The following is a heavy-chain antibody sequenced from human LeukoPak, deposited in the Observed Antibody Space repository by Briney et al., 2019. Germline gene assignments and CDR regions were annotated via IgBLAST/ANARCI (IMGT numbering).Heavy chain of an antibody. Sequence: GESLRLSCAASRFTFSSYIMNWVRQAPGKGLEWVSYISSSSSTIYYADSVKGRFTISRDNAKNSLYLQMNSLRAEDTAVYYCAKVLSYGSGSYLDYWGQGTLVTVSS. D-gene: IGHD3-10*01. CDR2: ISSSSSTI. J-gene: IGHJ4*02. CDR3: AKVLSYGSGSYLDY. V-gene: IGHV3-48*01. CDR1: RFTFSSYI.